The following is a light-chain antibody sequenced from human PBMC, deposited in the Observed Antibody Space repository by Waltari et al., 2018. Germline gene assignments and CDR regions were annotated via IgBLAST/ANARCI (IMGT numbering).Light chain of an antibody. J-gene: IGLJ3*02. CDR1: ALPKHY. Sequence: SYELTQPPSVSVSPGQTARITCSGDALPKHYAQWYPQKPGQVPVLVMYKDPERPSGIPERFSGSTSGTTVTLTIGGVQAEDEADYYCQSADTSGSWVFGGGTKLAVL. CDR3: QSADTSGSWV. V-gene: IGLV3-25*03. CDR2: KDP.